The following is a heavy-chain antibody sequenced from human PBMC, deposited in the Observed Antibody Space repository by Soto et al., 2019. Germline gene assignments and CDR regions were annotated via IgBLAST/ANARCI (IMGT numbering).Heavy chain of an antibody. CDR1: GYTFTGYY. D-gene: IGHD3-10*01. CDR2: INPNSGGT. J-gene: IGHJ6*02. Sequence: ASVKVSCKASGYTFTGYYMHWVRQAPGQGLEWMGWINPNSGGTNYAQKFQGRVTMTRDTSISTAYMGLSRLRSDDTAVYYCARIEGSVSYYRRLHYYGMDVWGQGTPVTVSS. V-gene: IGHV1-2*02. CDR3: ARIEGSVSYYRRLHYYGMDV.